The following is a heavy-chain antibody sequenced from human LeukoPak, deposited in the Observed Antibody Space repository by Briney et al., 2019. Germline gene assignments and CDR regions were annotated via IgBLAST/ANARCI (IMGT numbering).Heavy chain of an antibody. CDR3: ARGSSMYV. Sequence: SETLSLTCTVSGGSMSSYYWNWIRQPPGKGLEWIACIHNSGPTNYNPSLKSRVTISLEMFKNQFSLTLSSVTAADTAVYYCARGSSMYVWGQGTTVTVSS. V-gene: IGHV4-59*01. CDR2: IHNSGPT. CDR1: GGSMSSYY. J-gene: IGHJ6*02.